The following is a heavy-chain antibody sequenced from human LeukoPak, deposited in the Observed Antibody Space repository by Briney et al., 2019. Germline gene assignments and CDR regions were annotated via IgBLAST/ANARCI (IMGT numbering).Heavy chain of an antibody. D-gene: IGHD6-19*01. J-gene: IGHJ6*03. V-gene: IGHV1-18*01. CDR3: ASDRQKYSSGWNPVDYYYYMDV. CDR1: GYTFTSYG. CDR2: ISAYNGNT. Sequence: ASVKVSCKASGYTFTSYGISWVRQAPGQGLEWMGWISAYNGNTNYAQKLQGRVTMTTDTSTSTAYMELRSLRSDDTAVYYCASDRQKYSSGWNPVDYYYYMDVWGKGTTVTVSS.